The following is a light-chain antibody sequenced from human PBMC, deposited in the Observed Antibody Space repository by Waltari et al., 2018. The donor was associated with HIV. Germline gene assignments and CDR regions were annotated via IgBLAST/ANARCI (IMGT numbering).Light chain of an antibody. CDR3: CSYAGSREV. J-gene: IGLJ3*02. V-gene: IGLV2-23*01. CDR1: SSDVGSYNL. Sequence: QSALTQPASVSGSPGQSITISCPGTSSDVGSYNLVSWYQQHPGKAPKLMIYEGSKRPSGVSNRFSGSKSGNTASLTISGLQAEDEADYYCCSYAGSREVFGGGTKLTVL. CDR2: EGS.